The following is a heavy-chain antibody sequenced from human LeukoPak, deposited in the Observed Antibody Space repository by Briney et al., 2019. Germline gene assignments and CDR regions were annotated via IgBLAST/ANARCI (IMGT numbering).Heavy chain of an antibody. Sequence: PGRSLRLSCAASGFTFSTYVIHWVRQAPGKGLEWVALIWHDGSNKYYGDSVKDRLTISRDNSKNTLYLQMDSLRDEDTAVYYCARDRGYTYGHPLDYWGQGTLVTVSS. V-gene: IGHV3-33*01. J-gene: IGHJ4*02. CDR1: GFTFSTYV. CDR2: IWHDGSNK. D-gene: IGHD5-18*01. CDR3: ARDRGYTYGHPLDY.